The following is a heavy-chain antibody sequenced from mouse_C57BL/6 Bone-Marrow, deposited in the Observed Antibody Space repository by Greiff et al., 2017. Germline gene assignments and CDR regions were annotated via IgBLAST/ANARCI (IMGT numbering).Heavy chain of an antibody. CDR2: IYPGSGNT. J-gene: IGHJ3*01. V-gene: IGHV1-76*01. CDR1: GYTFTDYY. Sequence: VQLQQSGAELVRPGASVKLSCKASGYTFTDYYINWVKQRPGQGLEWIARIYPGSGNTYYNEKCKGKATLTAEKYSSTAYMQLSSLTSEYSAVYFCARFPFAYWGQGTLVTVSA. CDR3: ARFPFAY.